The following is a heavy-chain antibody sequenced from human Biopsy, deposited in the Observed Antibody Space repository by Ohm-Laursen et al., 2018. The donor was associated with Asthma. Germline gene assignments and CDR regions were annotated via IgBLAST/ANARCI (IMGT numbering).Heavy chain of an antibody. Sequence: SVKVSCKAPGGTFSDFAISWVRQAPGQGLEWLGGIMTVFGTTNYAQKFQGRVTITADESTSTAYMEVTSLRPGDTAIYYCARCQVGYSSGWSLLLKKIYYSGMDVWGQGTAVTVSS. D-gene: IGHD6-19*01. CDR2: IMTVFGTT. CDR1: GGTFSDFA. CDR3: ARCQVGYSSGWSLLLKKIYYSGMDV. V-gene: IGHV1-69*13. J-gene: IGHJ6*02.